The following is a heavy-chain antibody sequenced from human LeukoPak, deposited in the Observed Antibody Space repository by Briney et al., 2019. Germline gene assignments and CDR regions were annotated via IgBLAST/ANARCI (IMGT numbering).Heavy chain of an antibody. CDR2: IYYSGST. D-gene: IGHD1-14*01. V-gene: IGHV4-59*01. Sequence: PSETLSLTCTVSGGSISSYYWSWIRQPPGKGLEWIGYIYYSGSTIYNPSLKSRVTISVDTSKNQFSLKLSSVTAADTAVYYCARASEDYYYYYMDVWGKGTTVTISS. CDR1: GGSISSYY. CDR3: ARASEDYYYYYMDV. J-gene: IGHJ6*03.